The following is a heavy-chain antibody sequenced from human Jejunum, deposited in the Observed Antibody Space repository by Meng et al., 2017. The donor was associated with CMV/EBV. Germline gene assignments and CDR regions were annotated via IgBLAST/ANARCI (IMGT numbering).Heavy chain of an antibody. CDR1: GFPVNTNY. V-gene: IGHV3-66*02. Sequence: AVSGFPVNTNYMTWIRQAPGKGLEWVSILYSAGRTSYGDSVKGRFTISSDNSRNTVYLQMNSLRPDDTAVYYCAREWKLLYYGLDVWGQGTTVTVSS. CDR3: AREWKLLYYGLDV. J-gene: IGHJ6*02. D-gene: IGHD1-26*01. CDR2: LYSAGRT.